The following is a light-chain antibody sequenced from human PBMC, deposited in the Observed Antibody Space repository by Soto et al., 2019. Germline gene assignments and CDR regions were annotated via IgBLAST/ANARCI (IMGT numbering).Light chain of an antibody. Sequence: DIQMTQSPSSLSASVGDRVTITCRASQNINNYLALYQQKPGKPPKLLIYAASTLQSGDPSQFSCGGSGTDFTLTINNLQPQDVSTYYRQRDNNDSPVTFGPGTKV. CDR1: QNINNY. V-gene: IGKV1-27*01. CDR2: AAS. CDR3: QRDNNDSPVT. J-gene: IGKJ3*01.